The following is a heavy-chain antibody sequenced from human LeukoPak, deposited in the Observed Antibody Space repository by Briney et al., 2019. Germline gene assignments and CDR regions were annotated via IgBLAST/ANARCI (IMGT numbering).Heavy chain of an antibody. J-gene: IGHJ4*02. Sequence: SETLSLTCTVSGSSISSYYWSWIRQPPGKGLEWIGYIYYSGSTNYNPSLKSRVTISVDTSKNQFSLKLSSVTAADTAVYYCARRGVALHSYYFDYWGQGTLITVSS. D-gene: IGHD1-7*01. V-gene: IGHV4-59*08. CDR2: IYYSGST. CDR3: ARRGVALHSYYFDY. CDR1: GSSISSYY.